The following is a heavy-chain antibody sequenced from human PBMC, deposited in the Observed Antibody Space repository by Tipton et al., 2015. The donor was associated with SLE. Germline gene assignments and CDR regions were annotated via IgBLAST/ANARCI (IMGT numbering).Heavy chain of an antibody. D-gene: IGHD3-10*01. CDR3: ATPFGDRGY. J-gene: IGHJ4*02. CDR1: GGSISSYY. CDR2: INHSGST. V-gene: IGHV4-34*01. Sequence: TLSLTCTVSGGSISSYYWSWIRQPPGKGLEWIGEINHSGSTNYNPSLKSRVTISVDTSKNQFSLKLSSVTAADTAVYYCATPFGDRGYWGQGTLVTVSS.